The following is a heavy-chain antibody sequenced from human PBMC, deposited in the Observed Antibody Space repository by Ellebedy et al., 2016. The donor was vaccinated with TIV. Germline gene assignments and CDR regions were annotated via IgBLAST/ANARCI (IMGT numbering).Heavy chain of an antibody. Sequence: ASVKVSXKASGDTLSNYAFSWVRQAPGQGLEWIGGIITIYGTANYAQKFQGRVTITADESTNTVYMELSSLRSEDTAVYYCARPPDAAKVMGYWYYYMDVWGKGTTVTVSS. J-gene: IGHJ6*03. CDR3: ARPPDAAKVMGYWYYYMDV. D-gene: IGHD5-18*01. CDR1: GDTLSNYA. CDR2: IITIYGTA. V-gene: IGHV1-69*13.